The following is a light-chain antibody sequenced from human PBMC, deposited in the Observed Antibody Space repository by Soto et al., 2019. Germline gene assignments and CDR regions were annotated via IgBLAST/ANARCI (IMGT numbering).Light chain of an antibody. CDR2: DDD. V-gene: IGLV1-51*01. CDR1: SSNIGGNS. CDR3: GSWDSSLSAYV. Sequence: QSVLTQPPSVSAAPGQMVTISCSGSSSNIGGNSVSWYQQLPGTAPKLLIYDDDKRPSGIPDRFSGSKSGTSATLGITGFQTGDEADHYCGSWDSSLSAYVFGTGTKV. J-gene: IGLJ1*01.